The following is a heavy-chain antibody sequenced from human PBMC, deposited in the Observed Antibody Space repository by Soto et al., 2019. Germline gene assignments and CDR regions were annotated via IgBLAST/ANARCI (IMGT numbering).Heavy chain of an antibody. V-gene: IGHV4-59*08. CDR3: ARQRPMFDP. CDR2: IYYSGST. CDR1: GGSISSYY. Sequence: SETLSLTCTVSGGSISSYYWSWIRQPPGKGLEWIGYIYYSGSTNYNPSLKSRVTISVDTSKNQFSLKLSSVTAADTAVYYCARQRPMFDPWGQGTLVTVSS. J-gene: IGHJ5*02.